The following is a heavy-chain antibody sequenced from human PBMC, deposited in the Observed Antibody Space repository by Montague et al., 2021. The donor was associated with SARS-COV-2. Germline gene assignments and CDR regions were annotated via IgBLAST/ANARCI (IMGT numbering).Heavy chain of an antibody. CDR2: IYTSGST. V-gene: IGHV4-4*07. CDR3: VSGSVRESSGYDFDY. D-gene: IGHD3-22*01. Sequence: SETLSLTCTVSGGSISSYYWSWIRQPAGKGLEWIGRIYTSGSTNYNPSLKSRVTISVYTSKNQFSLKLSSVTAADTAVYYCVSGSVRESSGYDFDYWGQGTLVTVSS. CDR1: GGSISSYY. J-gene: IGHJ4*02.